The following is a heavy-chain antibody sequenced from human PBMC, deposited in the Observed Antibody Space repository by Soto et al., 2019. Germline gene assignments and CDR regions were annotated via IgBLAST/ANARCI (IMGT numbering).Heavy chain of an antibody. V-gene: IGHV1-18*01. J-gene: IGHJ4*02. CDR1: GYTFTSYG. D-gene: IGHD3-22*01. CDR2: ISAYNGNT. Sequence: GASVKVSCKASGYTFTSYGISWVRQAPGQGLEWMGWISAYNGNTNYAQKLQGRVTMTTDTSTSTAYMELRSLRSDDTAVYYCARVITYYYDSSGYKGPLEYWGQGTLVTVSS. CDR3: ARVITYYYDSSGYKGPLEY.